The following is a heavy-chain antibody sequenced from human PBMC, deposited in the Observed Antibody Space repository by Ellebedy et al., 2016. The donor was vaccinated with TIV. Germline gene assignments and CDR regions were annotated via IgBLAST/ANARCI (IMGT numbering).Heavy chain of an antibody. Sequence: SVKVSXKASGGTFSSYAISWVRQAPGQGLEWMGGIIPIFGTANYAQKFQGRVTITADESTSTAYMELSSLRSEDTAVYYCARPSGSYNHYFDYWGQGTLVTVSS. J-gene: IGHJ4*02. CDR1: GGTFSSYA. CDR3: ARPSGSYNHYFDY. V-gene: IGHV1-69*13. D-gene: IGHD1-26*01. CDR2: IIPIFGTA.